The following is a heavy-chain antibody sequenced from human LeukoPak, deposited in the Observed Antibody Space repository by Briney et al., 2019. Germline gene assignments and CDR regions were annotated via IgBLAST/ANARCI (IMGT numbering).Heavy chain of an antibody. CDR1: LFTLIGYW. CDR3: GRLSAVRRGAERFYSFEH. CDR2: IKQEGGEK. Sequence: RGGLRDSRAASLFTLIGYWMSGVRPAPGRGGEGVANIKQEGGEKFYRHTLKGGFTISRDKSKNSRYLQEKRLRARNTPMYFCGRLSAVRRGAERFYSFEHWGQGTLVTVSS. J-gene: IGHJ4*01. V-gene: IGHV3-7*01. D-gene: IGHD3-10*01.